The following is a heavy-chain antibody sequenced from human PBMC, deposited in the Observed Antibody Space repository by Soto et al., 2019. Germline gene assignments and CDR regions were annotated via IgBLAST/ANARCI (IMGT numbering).Heavy chain of an antibody. CDR1: GFTFSSYS. CDR2: ISSSSSYI. D-gene: IGHD3-3*01. V-gene: IGHV3-21*01. J-gene: IGHJ4*02. CDR3: ARDEPLVGRVRFWSGYYPDY. Sequence: GGSLRLSCAASGFTFSSYSMNWVRQAPGKGLEWVSSISSSSSYIYYADSVKGRFTISRDNAKNSLYLQMNSLRAEDTAVYYCARDEPLVGRVRFWSGYYPDYWGQGTLVTVSS.